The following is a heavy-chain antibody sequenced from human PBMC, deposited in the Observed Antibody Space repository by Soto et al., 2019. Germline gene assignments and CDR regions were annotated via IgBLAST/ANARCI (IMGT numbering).Heavy chain of an antibody. D-gene: IGHD6-19*01. Sequence: GGSLRLSCSASGFTLSSYIMHWVRQAPGKGLEYVSAISSNGGSTYYADSVRGRFTISRDNSKNTQWLQMSSLRAEDTAVYYCVKSVDPYWYFDLWGRGTLVTVSS. CDR2: ISSNGGST. CDR3: VKSVDPYWYFDL. V-gene: IGHV3-64D*08. J-gene: IGHJ2*01. CDR1: GFTLSSYI.